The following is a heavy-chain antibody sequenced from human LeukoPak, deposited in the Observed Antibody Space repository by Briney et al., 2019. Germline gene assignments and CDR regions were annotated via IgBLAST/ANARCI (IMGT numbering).Heavy chain of an antibody. D-gene: IGHD1/OR15-1a*01. V-gene: IGHV3-23*01. J-gene: IGHJ4*02. CDR1: GFTFSSYA. CDR3: ARAGNIIFDY. CDR2: FSGSGGST. Sequence: GGSLRLSCEASGFTFSSYAMSWVRQAPGKGLEWVSGFSGSGGSTYYADSVKGRFTISRDNSKNTLYLQMNSLRAEDTAVYYCARAGNIIFDYWGQGTLVTVSS.